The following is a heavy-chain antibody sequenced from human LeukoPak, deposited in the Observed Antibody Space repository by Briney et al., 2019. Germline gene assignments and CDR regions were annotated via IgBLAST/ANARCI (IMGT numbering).Heavy chain of an antibody. D-gene: IGHD4-17*01. CDR2: ISGSGGST. Sequence: GGSLRLSCSASGFTFSSYAMSWVRQAPGKGLEWVSAISGSGGSTYYADSVKGRFTISRDNSKNTLYLQMNSLRAEDTAVYYCAKASDYGDFPRGFDYWGQGTLVTVSS. J-gene: IGHJ4*02. CDR3: AKASDYGDFPRGFDY. V-gene: IGHV3-23*01. CDR1: GFTFSSYA.